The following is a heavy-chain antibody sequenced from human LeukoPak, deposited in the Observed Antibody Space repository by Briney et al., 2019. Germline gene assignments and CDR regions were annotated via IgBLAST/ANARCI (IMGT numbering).Heavy chain of an antibody. CDR2: ISAGSGST. CDR3: AIHESSIPY. V-gene: IGHV3-23*01. Sequence: GGSLRLSCAGSGFTFSNYAMTWVRQAPGNGQEWVSGISAGSGSTYYADSVKGRFTISRDNSKNTLYLQMSSLRAEDTAIYYCAIHESSIPYWGQGTLVTVSS. J-gene: IGHJ4*02. D-gene: IGHD1-26*01. CDR1: GFTFSNYA.